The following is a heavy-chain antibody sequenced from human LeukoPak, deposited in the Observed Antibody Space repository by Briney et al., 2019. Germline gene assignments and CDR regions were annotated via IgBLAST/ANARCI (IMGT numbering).Heavy chain of an antibody. CDR1: GFSISTSG. D-gene: IGHD6-19*01. CDR3: AKARGWYIFDY. V-gene: IGHV3-23*01. Sequence: GGSLRLSCTASGFSISTSGMSWVRQAPGKGLEWVSTVSTSGGSTNYAESVKGRFTISRDKSNNTLYLQMNSLRAEDTAVYYCAKARGWYIFDYWGQGTLVTVSS. J-gene: IGHJ4*02. CDR2: VSTSGGST.